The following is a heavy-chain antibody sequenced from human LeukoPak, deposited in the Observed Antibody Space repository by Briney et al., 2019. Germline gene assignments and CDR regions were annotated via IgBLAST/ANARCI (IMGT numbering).Heavy chain of an antibody. D-gene: IGHD3-10*02. CDR2: ISYDGSNK. CDR1: GFTFCSYA. CDR3: TRENYVPDS. J-gene: IGHJ4*02. V-gene: IGHV3-30-3*01. Sequence: PGGSLRLSCAASGFTFCSYAMHWVRQAPGKGLEWVAVISYDGSNKYYADSVKGRFTISRDDAKNSLFLQMNGLRADDTAVYYCTRENYVPDSWGQGTLVTVSS.